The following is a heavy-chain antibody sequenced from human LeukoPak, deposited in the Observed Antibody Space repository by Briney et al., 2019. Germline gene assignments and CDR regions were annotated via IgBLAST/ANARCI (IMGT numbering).Heavy chain of an antibody. Sequence: PGGSLRLSCAASGFSFSSYSMNWVRQAPGKGLEWVSSISSDSNYIYYADSVKGRFTISRDNAKNTLYLQMNSLRAEDTAVYYCARDLSAAAGTAAEYFQHWGQGTLVTVSS. D-gene: IGHD6-13*01. CDR2: ISSDSNYI. CDR3: ARDLSAAAGTAAEYFQH. CDR1: GFSFSSYS. V-gene: IGHV3-21*01. J-gene: IGHJ1*01.